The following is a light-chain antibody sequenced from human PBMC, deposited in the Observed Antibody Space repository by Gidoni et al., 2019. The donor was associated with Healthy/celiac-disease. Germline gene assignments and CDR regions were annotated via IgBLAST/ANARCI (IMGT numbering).Light chain of an antibody. V-gene: IGKV3-11*01. J-gene: IGKJ3*01. CDR1: QSVSSY. CDR2: DAA. CDR3: QQRSNWPLFT. Sequence: EIVLTQSPATLSLSPGERATLSCRASQSVSSYLAWYQQKPDQAPRLLIYDAANRSTGIPARFSGSGSGTDFTRTLSSLEPEDFAVYYCQQRSNWPLFTFGPGTKVDIK.